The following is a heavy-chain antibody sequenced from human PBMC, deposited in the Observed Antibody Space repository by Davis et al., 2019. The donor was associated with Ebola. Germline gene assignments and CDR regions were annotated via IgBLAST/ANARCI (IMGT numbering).Heavy chain of an antibody. CDR1: GYSFSDYW. V-gene: IGHV5-51*01. CDR2: VYPAYSDI. D-gene: IGHD5-24*01. Sequence: KVSCQGSGYSFSDYWIGWVRQMPGKGLEWMGVVYPAYSDIRYSPSFQGQVTISADKSINTAYMQWSSLKASDTAMYYCARRAGYNDRGDGFNVWGHGTMVTVSS. CDR3: ARRAGYNDRGDGFNV. J-gene: IGHJ3*01.